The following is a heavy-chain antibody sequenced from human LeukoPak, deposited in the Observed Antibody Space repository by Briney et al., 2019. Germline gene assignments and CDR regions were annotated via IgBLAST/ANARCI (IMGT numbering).Heavy chain of an antibody. CDR3: ARGRWFGGLLSPTFDY. J-gene: IGHJ4*02. D-gene: IGHD3-10*01. Sequence: PGGSLRLSCAASGFTFSSYAMHWVRQAPGKGLEWVAVISYDGSNKYYADSVKGRFTISRDNSKNTLYLQMNSLRAEDTAVYYCARGRWFGGLLSPTFDYWGQGTLVTVSS. CDR1: GFTFSSYA. V-gene: IGHV3-30*04. CDR2: ISYDGSNK.